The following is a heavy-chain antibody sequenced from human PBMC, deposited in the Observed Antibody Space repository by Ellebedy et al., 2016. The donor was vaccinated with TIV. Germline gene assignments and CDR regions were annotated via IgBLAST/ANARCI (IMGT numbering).Heavy chain of an antibody. CDR2: IRESGDST. D-gene: IGHD5-24*01. CDR1: GFTFNNYA. CDR3: ARWRWRQSEFDH. J-gene: IGHJ4*02. Sequence: GGSLRLSXAASGFTFNNYAMSWVRQAPGKGLEWVSSIRESGDSTYYADSVKGRFTISRDNSKNTLFVEMNSLRGEDTAVYYCARWRWRQSEFDHWGQGTLVTVSS. V-gene: IGHV3-23*01.